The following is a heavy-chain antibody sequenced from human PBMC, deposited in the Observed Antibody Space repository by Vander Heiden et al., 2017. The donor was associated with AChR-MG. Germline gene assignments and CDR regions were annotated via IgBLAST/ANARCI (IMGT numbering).Heavy chain of an antibody. CDR3: ASRDILTGYPLDY. CDR2: IKEDGSEK. V-gene: IGHV3-7*03. J-gene: IGHJ4*02. CDR1: GLHFSSYW. D-gene: IGHD3-9*01. Sequence: GQLVQSREVFVLPGASLTTSCAAAGLHFSSYWMSWGRKAPGKGLEWGAKIKEDGSEKYYVDSVKGRFTIARDNAKNSLYLQTNSLRAEATAVYSCASRDILTGYPLDYWGQGTLVTVSS.